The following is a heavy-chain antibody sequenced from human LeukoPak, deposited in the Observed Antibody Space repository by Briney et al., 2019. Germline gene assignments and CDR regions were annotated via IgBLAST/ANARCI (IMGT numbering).Heavy chain of an antibody. CDR2: MNPNSGNT. Sequence: ASVKVSCKASGYTFTSYGISWVRQAPGQGLEWMGWMNPNSGNTGYAQKFQGRVTMTRNTSISTAYMELSSLRSEDTAVYYCARVNDFWSGYYQYPGPYYYYGMDVWGQGTTVTVSS. V-gene: IGHV1-8*02. CDR3: ARVNDFWSGYYQYPGPYYYYGMDV. D-gene: IGHD3-3*01. J-gene: IGHJ6*02. CDR1: GYTFTSYG.